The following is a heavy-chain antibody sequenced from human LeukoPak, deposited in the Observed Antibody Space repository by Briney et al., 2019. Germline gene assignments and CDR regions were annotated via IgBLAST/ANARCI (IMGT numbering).Heavy chain of an antibody. Sequence: GGSLRLSCAASGFTFSDHYMDWVRQAPGKGLEWVGRTKNKANSYTTEYAASVKGRFTISRDDSKNSLYLQMNSLKTEDTAVYYWARVSPGDAFDIWGQGTMVTVSS. CDR1: GFTFSDHY. D-gene: IGHD1-1*01. CDR2: TKNKANSYTT. V-gene: IGHV3-72*01. J-gene: IGHJ3*02. CDR3: ARVSPGDAFDI.